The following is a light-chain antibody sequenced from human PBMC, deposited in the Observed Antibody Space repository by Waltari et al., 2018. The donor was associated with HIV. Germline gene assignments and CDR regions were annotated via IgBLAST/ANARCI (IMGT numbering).Light chain of an antibody. V-gene: IGLV1-40*01. CDR2: GNS. CDR3: QSYDSSLSGPWV. Sequence: SVLTQPPSVSGAPGQRVTISCTGSSSTIGAGYDVPWYQQLPGTAPKLLIYGNSNRPSGVPDRFSGSKSGTSASLAITGLQAEDEADYYCQSYDSSLSGPWVFGGGTKLTVL. J-gene: IGLJ3*02. CDR1: SSTIGAGYD.